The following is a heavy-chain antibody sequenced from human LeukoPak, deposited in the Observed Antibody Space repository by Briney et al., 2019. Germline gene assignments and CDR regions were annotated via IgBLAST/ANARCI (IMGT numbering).Heavy chain of an antibody. D-gene: IGHD2-2*01. V-gene: IGHV3-74*01. CDR3: ARDPGSAGGIVVVEGRCWFDP. Sequence: PGGSLRLSCTGSGFTFGDYVMSWVRQAPGKGLVWVSRLNSDGSSTSDADSVKGRFTISRDNAKNRLYLQMNSLRVEDTAVYYCARDPGSAGGIVVVEGRCWFDPWGQGTLVTVSS. CDR1: GFTFGDYV. J-gene: IGHJ5*02. CDR2: LNSDGSST.